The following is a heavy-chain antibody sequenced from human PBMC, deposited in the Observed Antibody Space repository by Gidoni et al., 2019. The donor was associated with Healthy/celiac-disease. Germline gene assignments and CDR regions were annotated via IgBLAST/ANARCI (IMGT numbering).Heavy chain of an antibody. CDR1: GFPFSSYG. CDR2: IRYDGSNK. Sequence: QVQLVESGGGVVQPGGSLRLSCAASGFPFSSYGMHWVRQAPGKGLEWVAFIRYDGSNKYYADSVKGRFTISRDNSKNTLYLQMNSLRAEDTAVYYCAKTGYDSSGYYHAYYYYYGMDVWGQGTTVTVSS. D-gene: IGHD3-22*01. J-gene: IGHJ6*02. CDR3: AKTGYDSSGYYHAYYYYYGMDV. V-gene: IGHV3-30*02.